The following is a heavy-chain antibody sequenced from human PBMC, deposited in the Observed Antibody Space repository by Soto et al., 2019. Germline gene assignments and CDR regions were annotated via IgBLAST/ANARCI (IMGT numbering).Heavy chain of an antibody. J-gene: IGHJ4*02. V-gene: IGHV1-24*01. CDR2: FDPEDGET. CDR3: ATDRTGLVAATRRFDY. D-gene: IGHD2-15*01. Sequence: GASVKVSCKVSGYTLTELSIHWVRQARGKGLEWMGGFDPEDGETIYAQKFQGRVTMTEDTSTDTAYMELSSLRSEDTAVYYCATDRTGLVAATRRFDYWGQGTLVTVSS. CDR1: GYTLTELS.